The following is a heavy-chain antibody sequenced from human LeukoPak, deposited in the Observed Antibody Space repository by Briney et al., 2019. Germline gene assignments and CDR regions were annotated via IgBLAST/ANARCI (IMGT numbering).Heavy chain of an antibody. CDR1: GFTLRSYG. D-gene: IGHD3-10*01. CDR2: IWHDGSVL. V-gene: IGHV3-33*01. Sequence: GWSLRLSCAASGFTLRSYGMHWVRQAPGEGLEGVAVIWHDGSVLDYSESVKGRFTVSRDNRKNTLYLQMDSLRVEDTAVYYCARDRGQDDPIDIWGQGTLVTVSS. J-gene: IGHJ4*02. CDR3: ARDRGQDDPIDI.